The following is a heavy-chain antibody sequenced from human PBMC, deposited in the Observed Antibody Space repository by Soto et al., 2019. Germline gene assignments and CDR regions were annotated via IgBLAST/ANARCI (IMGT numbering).Heavy chain of an antibody. V-gene: IGHV4-30-2*01. CDR3: ARVWGGAFDI. CDR2: IYHSGST. CDR1: GGTISSGGYS. J-gene: IGHJ3*02. Sequence: SGTLSLTCAVSGGTISSGGYSWSWIRQPPGKGLEWIGYIYHSGSTYYNPSLKSRVTISVDTSKNQSSLKLSSVTAADTAVYYCARVWGGAFDIWGQGTMVTVSS. D-gene: IGHD3-10*01.